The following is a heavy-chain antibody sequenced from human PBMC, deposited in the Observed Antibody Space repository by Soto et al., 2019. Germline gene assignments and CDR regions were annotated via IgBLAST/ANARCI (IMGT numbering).Heavy chain of an antibody. V-gene: IGHV3-23*01. CDR3: ADGGEWAFNFEY. D-gene: IGHD3-10*01. CDR2: ISAGGSNT. J-gene: IGHJ4*02. Sequence: GESLKISCAASGLSFSSYAMSWVRQAPGKGLEWVSGISAGGSNTYYTASVKGRFTMSRDNSKNTLYLQMNNLRAEDTAVYYCADGGEWAFNFEYWGQGTLVTVSS. CDR1: GLSFSSYA.